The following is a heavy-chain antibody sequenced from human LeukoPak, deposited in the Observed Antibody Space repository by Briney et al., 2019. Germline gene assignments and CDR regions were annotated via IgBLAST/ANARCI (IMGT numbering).Heavy chain of an antibody. Sequence: SETLSLTCAVYGGSFSDYHWSWIRQPPGKGLEWIGEINHSGSTNYSPSLRSRVTISVDMSKNQVSLKLSSVTAADTAVYYCARGRDYGDYLFHCWGQGTLVTVSS. CDR2: INHSGST. CDR1: GGSFSDYH. V-gene: IGHV4-34*01. CDR3: ARGRDYGDYLFHC. J-gene: IGHJ4*02. D-gene: IGHD4-17*01.